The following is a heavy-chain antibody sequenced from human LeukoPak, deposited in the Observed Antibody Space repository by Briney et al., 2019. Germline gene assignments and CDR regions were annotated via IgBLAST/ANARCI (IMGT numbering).Heavy chain of an antibody. D-gene: IGHD2-15*01. J-gene: IGHJ4*02. CDR3: ARVSCSGGSCAFSH. CDR2: IIPIFGTA. Sequence: ASVKVSCKASGGTFSSYAISWVRQAPGQGLEWMGGIIPIFGTANYAQKFQGRVTITADESTSTAYMELSSLRSEDTAVYYCARVSCSGGSCAFSHWGQGTLVTVSS. V-gene: IGHV1-69*13. CDR1: GGTFSSYA.